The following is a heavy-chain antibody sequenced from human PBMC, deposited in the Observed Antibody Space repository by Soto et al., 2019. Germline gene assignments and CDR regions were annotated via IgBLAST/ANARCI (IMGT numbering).Heavy chain of an antibody. CDR1: GGSVSSGSYY. CDR3: ARGTTVVTGSPYYYGMDV. V-gene: IGHV4-61*01. D-gene: IGHD4-17*01. Sequence: QVQLQESGPGLVKPSETLSLTCTVSGGSVSSGSYYWSWIRQPPGKGLEWIGYIYYSGSTNYNPSLKSRGTISVDTSKKQFSLKLSSVTAADTAVYYCARGTTVVTGSPYYYGMDVWGQGTTVTVSS. J-gene: IGHJ6*02. CDR2: IYYSGST.